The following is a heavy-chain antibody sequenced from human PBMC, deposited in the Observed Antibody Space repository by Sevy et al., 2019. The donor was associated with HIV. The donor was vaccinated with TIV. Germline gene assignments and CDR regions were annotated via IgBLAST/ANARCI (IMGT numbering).Heavy chain of an antibody. J-gene: IGHJ4*02. V-gene: IGHV3-30*18. CDR3: AKRPSLFYLLDY. Sequence: GGSRLSCAASGFTFSNYGMHWVRQAPGKGLEWVAVISYDGSKKYYADSVKGRFTISRDNSKNTLYLQMNSLGTEDTAVYYCAKRPSLFYLLDYWGQGTLVTVSS. CDR2: ISYDGSKK. CDR1: GFTFSNYG. D-gene: IGHD3-3*01.